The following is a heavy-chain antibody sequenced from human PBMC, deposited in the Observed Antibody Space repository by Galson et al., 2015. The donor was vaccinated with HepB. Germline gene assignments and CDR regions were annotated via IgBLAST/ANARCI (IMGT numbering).Heavy chain of an antibody. CDR3: ARVLRYYYDSSGYLERDDP. Sequence: ETLSLTCTVSGGSISSYYWSWIRQPPGKGLEWIGYIYYSGSTNYNPSLKSRVTISVDTSKDQFSLKLSSVTAADTAVYYCARVLRYYYDSSGYLERDDPWGQGTLVTVSS. CDR1: GGSISSYY. J-gene: IGHJ5*02. V-gene: IGHV4-59*01. CDR2: IYYSGST. D-gene: IGHD3-22*01.